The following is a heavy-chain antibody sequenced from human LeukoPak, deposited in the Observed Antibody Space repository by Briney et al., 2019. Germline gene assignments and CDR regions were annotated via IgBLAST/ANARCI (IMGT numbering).Heavy chain of an antibody. J-gene: IGHJ4*02. CDR3: ATAGSGSYYFRY. D-gene: IGHD3-10*01. CDR2: INPNSGGT. CDR1: GYTFTGYY. V-gene: IGHV1-2*02. Sequence: ASVKVSCKASGYTFTGYYMHWVRQAPGQGLEWMGWINPNSGGTNYAQKFQGRVTMTRDTSISTAYMELSRLRSEDTAVYYCATAGSGSYYFRYWGQGTLVTVSS.